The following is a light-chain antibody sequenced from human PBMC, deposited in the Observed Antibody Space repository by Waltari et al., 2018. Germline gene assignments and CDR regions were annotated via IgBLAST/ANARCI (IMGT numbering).Light chain of an antibody. CDR3: NSYTSSITRV. J-gene: IGLJ1*01. Sequence: QSALTQPASVSGSPGQSITISCTGTSRDVGGYHYVSWYQHHPGKPPKLMIYEVSNRPSGVSNRFSGSKSGNTASLTISGLQPDDEADYYCNSYTSSITRVFGTGTKVTVL. CDR2: EVS. V-gene: IGLV2-14*01. CDR1: SRDVGGYHY.